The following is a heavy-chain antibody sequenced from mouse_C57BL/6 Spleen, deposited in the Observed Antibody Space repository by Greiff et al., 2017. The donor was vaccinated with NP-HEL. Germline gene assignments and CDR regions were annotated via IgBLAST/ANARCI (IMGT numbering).Heavy chain of an antibody. D-gene: IGHD1-1*02. CDR1: GFTFSSYT. Sequence: EVKLMESGGGLVKPGGSLKLSCAASGFTFSSYTMSWVRQTPEKRLEWVATISGGGGNTYYPDSVKGRFTISRDNAKNTLYLQMSSLRSEDTALYYCARKGGLTNYFDYWGQGTTLTVSS. CDR2: ISGGGGNT. V-gene: IGHV5-9*01. CDR3: ARKGGLTNYFDY. J-gene: IGHJ2*01.